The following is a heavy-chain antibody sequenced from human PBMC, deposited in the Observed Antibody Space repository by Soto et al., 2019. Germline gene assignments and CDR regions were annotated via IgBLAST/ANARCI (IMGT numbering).Heavy chain of an antibody. J-gene: IGHJ4*02. D-gene: IGHD3-22*01. CDR2: ISYDGSKK. V-gene: IGHV3-30-3*01. CDR1: GFTFSRYA. CDR3: ARYYYDSSGYAYFDY. Sequence: QVQLVESGGGVVQPGRSLRLSCPASGFTFSRYAMHWVRQAPGKGLEWVAVISYDGSKKYYADSVKGRFTISSDNSKNTLYLHMNSLRAEDTALYYCARYYYDSSGYAYFDYWGQGTLVTVS.